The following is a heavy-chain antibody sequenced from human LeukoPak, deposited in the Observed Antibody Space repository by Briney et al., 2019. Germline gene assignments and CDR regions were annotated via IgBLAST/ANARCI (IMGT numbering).Heavy chain of an antibody. D-gene: IGHD5-12*01. J-gene: IGHJ4*02. Sequence: PSETLSLTCTVFGGSISNYYWSWIRQSPGKGLEWIGYIYNSGSTNYNPSLKSRVTISVDTSKNQFSLKLSSVTAADTAVYYCARGQWLRLPNYWGQGTLVTVSS. CDR3: ARGQWLRLPNY. V-gene: IGHV4-59*01. CDR2: IYNSGST. CDR1: GGSISNYY.